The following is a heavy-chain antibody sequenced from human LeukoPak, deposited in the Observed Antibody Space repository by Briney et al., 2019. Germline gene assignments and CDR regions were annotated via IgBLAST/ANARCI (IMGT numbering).Heavy chain of an antibody. CDR2: INPNSGGT. V-gene: IGHV1-2*02. CDR1: GYTFTGYY. J-gene: IGHJ3*02. D-gene: IGHD3-9*01. Sequence: GASVKVSCKASGYTFTGYYMHWVRQAPGQGLEWMGWINPNSGGTNYAQKFQGRVTMTRDTSISTAYMELSRLRSDDTAVYYCARGARWLMISDAFDIWGQGTMVTVSS. CDR3: ARGARWLMISDAFDI.